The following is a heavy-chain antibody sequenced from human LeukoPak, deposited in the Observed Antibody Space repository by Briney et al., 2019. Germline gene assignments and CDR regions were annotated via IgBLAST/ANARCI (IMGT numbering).Heavy chain of an antibody. CDR1: GYTFTGYY. CDR3: ATLRITMVRGGMVGNWFDP. CDR2: FDPEDGET. D-gene: IGHD3-10*01. J-gene: IGHJ5*02. Sequence: ASVKVSCKASGYTFTGYYMHWVRQAPGKGLEWMGGFDPEDGETIYAQKFQGRVTMTEDTSTDTAYMELSSLRSEDTAVYYCATLRITMVRGGMVGNWFDPWGQGTLVTVSS. V-gene: IGHV1-24*01.